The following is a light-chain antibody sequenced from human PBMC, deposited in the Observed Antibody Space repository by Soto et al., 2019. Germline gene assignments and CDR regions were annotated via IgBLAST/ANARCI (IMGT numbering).Light chain of an antibody. CDR2: DVS. V-gene: IGLV2-14*01. Sequence: QSALTQPASVSGSPGQSITISCTGTSSDVGGYNYVSWYQQHPGKAPKLMIYDVSNRPSGVPNRFSGSKSGNTASLTISGLQAEDEADYYCSSYTSSSIYVFGTGTKVTVL. CDR3: SSYTSSSIYV. J-gene: IGLJ1*01. CDR1: SSDVGGYNY.